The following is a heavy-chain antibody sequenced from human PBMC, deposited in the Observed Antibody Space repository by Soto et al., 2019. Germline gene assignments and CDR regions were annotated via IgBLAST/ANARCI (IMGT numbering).Heavy chain of an antibody. V-gene: IGHV4-30-2*01. J-gene: IGHJ5*02. CDR2: IYHSGLT. CDR1: GCSMSNGCYS. D-gene: IGHD1-7*01. Sequence: SETLSLTCSVSGCSMSNGCYSWSWIRQPPGKGLEWIGYIYHSGLTYNNPSLKSRVTISVDRSKNQFFLKLSSVTAADTAVYYCARGLELLWFDPWGQGTLVTV. CDR3: ARGLELLWFDP.